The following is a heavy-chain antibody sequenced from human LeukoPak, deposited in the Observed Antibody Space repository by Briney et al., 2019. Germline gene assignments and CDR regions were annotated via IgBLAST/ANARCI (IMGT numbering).Heavy chain of an antibody. Sequence: GGSLRLSCAASGFTFSSYAMSWVRQVPGKRLEWVAKIKQDGSDKDYVDSVKGRFTISRDNARNSLYLQMNSLRVEDTAVYYCATAGGYESESYSPFEYWGQGTLVTVSS. D-gene: IGHD3-10*01. CDR2: IKQDGSDK. CDR3: ATAGGYESESYSPFEY. CDR1: GFTFSSYA. J-gene: IGHJ4*02. V-gene: IGHV3-7*03.